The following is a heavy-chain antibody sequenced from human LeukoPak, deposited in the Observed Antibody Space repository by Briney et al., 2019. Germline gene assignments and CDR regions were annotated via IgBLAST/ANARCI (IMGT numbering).Heavy chain of an antibody. V-gene: IGHV4-39*01. CDR3: ARHPPDYGDYGNRFDP. J-gene: IGHJ5*02. D-gene: IGHD4-17*01. CDR2: IYYSGST. Sequence: SETLSLTCTVSGVSISSSSYYWGWIRQPPGKGLEWIGSIYYSGSTYYNPSLKSRVTISVDTSKNQFSLKLSSVTAADTAVYCCARHPPDYGDYGNRFDPWGQGTLVTVSS. CDR1: GVSISSSSYY.